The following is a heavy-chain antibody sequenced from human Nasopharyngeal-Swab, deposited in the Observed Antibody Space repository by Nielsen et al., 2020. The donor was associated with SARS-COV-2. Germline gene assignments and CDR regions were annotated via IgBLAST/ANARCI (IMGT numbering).Heavy chain of an antibody. CDR3: AGQRPGGMDV. CDR2: IHSGGST. CDR1: RLNVSTNY. Sequence: GGSLRPSCAASRLNVSTNYMSCVRQAPGKGLEWVSIIHSGGSTYYADSVKGRSTISIDNSKNTLYLQMNSLRADDTAVYYCAGQRPGGMDVWGQGTTVTVSS. V-gene: IGHV3-53*01. J-gene: IGHJ6*02.